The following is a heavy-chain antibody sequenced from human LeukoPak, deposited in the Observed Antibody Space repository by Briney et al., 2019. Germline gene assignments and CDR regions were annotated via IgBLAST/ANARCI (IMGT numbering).Heavy chain of an antibody. CDR3: ARGTERITMDY. Sequence: PSQTLSLTCTVSGGSISSGGYYWSWIRQHPGKGLEWIGYIYYSGSTYYNPSLKSRVTMSVDTSKNQFSLKLSSVTAADTAVYYCARGTERITMDYWGQGTLVTVSS. CDR2: IYYSGST. D-gene: IGHD3-3*01. CDR1: GGSISSGGYY. J-gene: IGHJ4*02. V-gene: IGHV4-31*03.